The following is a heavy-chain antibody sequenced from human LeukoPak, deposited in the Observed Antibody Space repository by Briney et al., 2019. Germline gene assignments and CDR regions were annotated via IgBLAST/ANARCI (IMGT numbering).Heavy chain of an antibody. CDR3: ARYNYYGSSGHLY. V-gene: IGHV3-7*01. J-gene: IGHJ4*02. CDR1: GFTFSSYW. CDR2: INPDGSDK. Sequence: PGGSLRLSCAAPGFTFSSYWMTWVRQAPGKGLEWVANINPDGSDKKSVDSVEGRFSISRDNAKNSLFLQMDSLRAEDTAVYYCARYNYYGSSGHLYWGQGTLVTVSS. D-gene: IGHD3-22*01.